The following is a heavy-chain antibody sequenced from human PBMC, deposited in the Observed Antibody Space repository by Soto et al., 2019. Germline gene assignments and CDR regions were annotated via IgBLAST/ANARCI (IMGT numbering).Heavy chain of an antibody. CDR1: GFTFDDYA. J-gene: IGHJ3*02. V-gene: IGHV3-9*01. Sequence: LRLSCAASGFTFDDYAMHWVRQAPGKGLEWVSGISWNSGSIGYADSVKGRFTISRDNAKNSLYLQMNSLRAEDKALYYCARDDSFAFEIWGQGTMVTASS. D-gene: IGHD3-16*02. CDR3: ARDDSFAFEI. CDR2: ISWNSGSI.